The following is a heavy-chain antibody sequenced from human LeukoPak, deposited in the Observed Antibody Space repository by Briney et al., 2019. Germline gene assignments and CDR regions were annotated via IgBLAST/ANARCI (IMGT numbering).Heavy chain of an antibody. CDR1: GFTFSDYY. CDR2: ISNSGSTI. CDR3: ARVYIGSRGYYRFDY. V-gene: IGHV3-11*01. J-gene: IGHJ4*02. D-gene: IGHD3-22*01. Sequence: GGSLRLSCAASGFTFSDYYMSWIRQAPGKGLEWVSYISNSGSTIYYADSVKGRFTISRDNAKNSLYLQMNSLRAEDTALYYCARVYIGSRGYYRFDYWGQGTLVTVSS.